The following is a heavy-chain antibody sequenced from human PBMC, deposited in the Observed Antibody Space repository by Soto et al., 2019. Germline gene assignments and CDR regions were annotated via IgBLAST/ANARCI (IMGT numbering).Heavy chain of an antibody. CDR2: ISYDGSNK. Sequence: GGSLRLSCAASGFTFSSYAMHWVRQAPGKGLEWVAVISYDGSNKYYADSVKGRFTISRDNSKNTLYLQMNSLRAEDTAVYYCAREGYYDSSGYYYASGRVIAFDIWGQGTMVTVS. CDR3: AREGYYDSSGYYYASGRVIAFDI. J-gene: IGHJ3*02. V-gene: IGHV3-30-3*01. D-gene: IGHD3-22*01. CDR1: GFTFSSYA.